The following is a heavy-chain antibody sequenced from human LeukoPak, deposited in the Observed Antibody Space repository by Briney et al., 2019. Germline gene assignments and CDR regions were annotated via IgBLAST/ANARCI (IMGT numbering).Heavy chain of an antibody. V-gene: IGHV3-9*01. CDR2: ISWNSGSI. J-gene: IGHJ5*02. CDR3: AKAYDILTGYDKNWFDP. Sequence: GGSLRLSCAASGFTFDDYAMHWVRQAPGKVLEWVSGISWNSGSIGYADSVKGRFTISRDNAKSSLYLQMNSLRAEDTALYYCAKAYDILTGYDKNWFDPWGQGTLVTVSS. CDR1: GFTFDDYA. D-gene: IGHD3-9*01.